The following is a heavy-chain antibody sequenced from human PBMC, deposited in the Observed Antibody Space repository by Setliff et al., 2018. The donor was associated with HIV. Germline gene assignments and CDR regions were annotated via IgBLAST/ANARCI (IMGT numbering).Heavy chain of an antibody. CDR1: GGSISSYY. CDR2: IYTSGST. V-gene: IGHV4-4*09. J-gene: IGHJ4*02. D-gene: IGHD4-17*01. CDR3: AGDYAGSGRPSDY. Sequence: PSETLSLTCTVSGGSISSYYWSWIRQPPGKGLEWIGYIYTSGSTNYNPSLKSRVTISVDTSKNQFSLKLSSVTAADTAVYFCAGDYAGSGRPSDYWGQGTLVTVSS.